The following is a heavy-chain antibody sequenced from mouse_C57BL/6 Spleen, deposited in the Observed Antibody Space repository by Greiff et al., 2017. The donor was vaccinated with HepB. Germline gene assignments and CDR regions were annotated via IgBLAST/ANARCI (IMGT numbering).Heavy chain of an antibody. CDR1: GYAFSSYW. CDR3: ARSSSYTFAY. Sequence: VQRVESGAELVKPGASVKISCKASGYAFSSYWMNWVKQRPGKGLEWIGQIYPGDGDTNYNGKFKGKATLTADKSSSTAYMQLSSLTSEDSVVYFCARSSSYTFAYWGQGTLVTVSA. V-gene: IGHV1-80*01. J-gene: IGHJ3*01. CDR2: IYPGDGDT. D-gene: IGHD1-1*01.